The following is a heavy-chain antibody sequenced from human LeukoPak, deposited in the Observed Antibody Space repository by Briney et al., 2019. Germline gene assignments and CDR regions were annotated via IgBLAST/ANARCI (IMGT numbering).Heavy chain of an antibody. V-gene: IGHV1-18*04. D-gene: IGHD3-22*01. Sequence: ASVKVSCKASGYTFITYYMHWVRQAPGQGLEWMGWISAYNGNTKYAQRLQDRVTMTTDTPTTTVYMELRSLRSDDTAVYYCARVDYYDSSGYSGWYFDLWGRGTLVTVSS. CDR1: GYTFITYY. J-gene: IGHJ2*01. CDR2: ISAYNGNT. CDR3: ARVDYYDSSGYSGWYFDL.